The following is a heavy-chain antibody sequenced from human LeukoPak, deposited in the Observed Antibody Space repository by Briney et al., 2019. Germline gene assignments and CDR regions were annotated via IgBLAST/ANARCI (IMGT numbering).Heavy chain of an antibody. CDR1: GYSFTSYW. CDR3: ARLSRAVLTYGMDV. V-gene: IGHV5-51*01. D-gene: IGHD6-19*01. J-gene: IGHJ6*04. Sequence: GEFMKISCKGSGYSFTSYWIAWVRQMPGERLEWMGIIYPGDSDTRYSPSFQAQVTISADKSISTAYLQWSSLKASDTAMYYCARLSRAVLTYGMDVWGKGTTVTVSS. CDR2: IYPGDSDT.